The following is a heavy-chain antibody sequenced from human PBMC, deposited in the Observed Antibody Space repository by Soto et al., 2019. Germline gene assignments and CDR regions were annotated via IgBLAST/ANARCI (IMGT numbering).Heavy chain of an antibody. CDR2: ISGSDGST. CDR1: GFTFSSYA. CDR3: ARRSRSWYFDY. V-gene: IGHV3-23*01. Sequence: EVQLLESGGGLVQPGGSLRLSCAASGFTFSSYAMNWVRQAPGKGLEWVSVISGSDGSTYYADSVKGRFTISRDNSKNTLNLQMNSLRAEDAAVYYWARRSRSWYFDYWGQGTLVTVSS. D-gene: IGHD6-13*01. J-gene: IGHJ4*02.